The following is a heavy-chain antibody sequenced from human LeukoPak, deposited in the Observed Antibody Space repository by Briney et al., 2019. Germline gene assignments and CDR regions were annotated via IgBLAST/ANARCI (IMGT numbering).Heavy chain of an antibody. Sequence: PGGSLRLSCAASGFTFSSYGMHWVRQAPGKGLEWVAFIRYDGSNKYYADSVKGRFTISRDNSKNTLHLQMNSLRAEDTAVYYCAKDRTAAWDYSNYGPAGEDYWGQGTLVTVSS. CDR3: AKDRTAAWDYSNYGPAGEDY. J-gene: IGHJ4*02. CDR2: IRYDGSNK. V-gene: IGHV3-30*02. D-gene: IGHD4-11*01. CDR1: GFTFSSYG.